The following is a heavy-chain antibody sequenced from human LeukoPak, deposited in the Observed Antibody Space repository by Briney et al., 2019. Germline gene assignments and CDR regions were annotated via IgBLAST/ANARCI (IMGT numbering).Heavy chain of an antibody. CDR1: GFTFSSYG. V-gene: IGHV3-30*02. CDR3: AKEVFTGSGGAFDI. CDR2: IRYDGSNK. D-gene: IGHD1-14*01. Sequence: PGGSLRLSCAASGFTFSSYGMHWVRQAPGKGLEWVAFIRYDGSNKYYADSVKGRFTISRDNAKNSLYLQMNSLRAEDTAVYYCAKEVFTGSGGAFDIWGQGTMVTVSS. J-gene: IGHJ3*02.